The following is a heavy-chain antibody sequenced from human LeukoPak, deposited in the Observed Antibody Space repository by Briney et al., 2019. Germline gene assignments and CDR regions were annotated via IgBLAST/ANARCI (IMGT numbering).Heavy chain of an antibody. V-gene: IGHV1-18*01. CDR3: ASTTYCGGDCSPIQNWFVP. J-gene: IGHJ5*02. Sequence: ASVKVSCMASLYIYTRYGINSLRQAPGQGLEWMGWISAYNGNTHYAQKLQGRVTMTTDTSTSTAYMQLRSLRSDVTALYYCASTTYCGGDCSPIQNWFVPWVRGTLVTVSS. CDR1: LYIYTRYG. D-gene: IGHD2-21*02. CDR2: ISAYNGNT.